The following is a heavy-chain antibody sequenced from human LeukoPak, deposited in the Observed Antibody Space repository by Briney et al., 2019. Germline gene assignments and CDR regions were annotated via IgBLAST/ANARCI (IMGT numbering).Heavy chain of an antibody. CDR2: IVVVNGNT. V-gene: IGHV1-58*02. Sequence: SVKVSCKASGFTFTNSAMQWVRQARGQRLEWIGWIVVVNGNTNYAQKFQERVTITRDMSTSTAYMELSSLRSEDTAVYYCAASFGGPYDYWGQGTLVTVSS. J-gene: IGHJ4*02. D-gene: IGHD3-16*01. CDR1: GFTFTNSA. CDR3: AASFGGPYDY.